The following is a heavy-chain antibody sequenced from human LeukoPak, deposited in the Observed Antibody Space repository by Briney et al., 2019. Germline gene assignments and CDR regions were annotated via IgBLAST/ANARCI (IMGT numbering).Heavy chain of an antibody. CDR3: ASDPTVPPYNWFDP. V-gene: IGHV4-4*07. J-gene: IGHJ5*02. CDR2: IYNSGGT. Sequence: PSETLSLTCTVSGGSIRSSHWSWIRQPAGKGLGWIAIIYNSGGTNYNPSLKSRVTISRDTSKNQFSLTLTSVTAADTAVYYCASDPTVPPYNWFDPWGQGTLVTVSS. D-gene: IGHD1-1*01. CDR1: GGSIRSSH.